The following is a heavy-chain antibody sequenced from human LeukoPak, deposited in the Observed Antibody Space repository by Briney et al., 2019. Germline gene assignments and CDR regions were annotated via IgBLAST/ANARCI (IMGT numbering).Heavy chain of an antibody. V-gene: IGHV3-64*01. J-gene: IGHJ4*02. CDR1: GFAFSSYA. Sequence: GGSLRLSCAASGFAFSSYAMHWVRQAPGKGLEYVSAISSNGGSTYYANSVKGRFTISRDNSKNTLYLQMGSLRAEDMAVYYCARGRQGSDYWGQGTLVTVSS. CDR2: ISSNGGST. CDR3: ARGRQGSDY.